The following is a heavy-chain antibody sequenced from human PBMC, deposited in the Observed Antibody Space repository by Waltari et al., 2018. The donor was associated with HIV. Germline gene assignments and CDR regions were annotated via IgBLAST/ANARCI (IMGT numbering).Heavy chain of an antibody. CDR1: GFTFSSYW. Sequence: EVQLVESGGGLVQPGGSLRLSCAASGFTFSSYWMHWVRQAPGKGLVGVSRINGGGGSTSYADSVKGRFTISRDNAKNTLYLQMNSLRAEDTAVYYCASGFGSGSPAYWGQEPWSPSPQ. CDR2: INGGGGST. CDR3: ASGFGSGSPAY. V-gene: IGHV3-74*01. J-gene: IGHJ4*01. D-gene: IGHD3-10*01.